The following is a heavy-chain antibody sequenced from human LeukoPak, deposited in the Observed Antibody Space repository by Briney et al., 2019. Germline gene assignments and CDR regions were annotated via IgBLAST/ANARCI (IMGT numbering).Heavy chain of an antibody. CDR1: GYSFTSYW. V-gene: IGHV5-51*01. Sequence: GESLKISCKGSGYSFTSYWIGWVRQMPGKGLEWMGIIYSGDSDTRYSPSFQGRVTISADKSISTAYLQWSSLTAADTAMYYCARHSAAVAGPPFADYWGQGTLVTVSS. CDR3: ARHSAAVAGPPFADY. CDR2: IYSGDSDT. J-gene: IGHJ4*02. D-gene: IGHD6-19*01.